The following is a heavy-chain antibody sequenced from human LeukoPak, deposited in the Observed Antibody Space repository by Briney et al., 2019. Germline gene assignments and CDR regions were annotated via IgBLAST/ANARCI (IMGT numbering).Heavy chain of an antibody. V-gene: IGHV3-11*04. J-gene: IGHJ3*02. CDR3: ARDRSTVTTRKRGWALDI. Sequence: GGFLRLSCAASGFTFSDYYMSWIRQAPGKGLEWVSYISSSGSTIYYADSVKGRFTISRDNAKNSLYLQMNSLRAEDTAVYYCARDRSTVTTRKRGWALDIWGQGTMVTVSS. CDR1: GFTFSDYY. CDR2: ISSSGSTI. D-gene: IGHD4-17*01.